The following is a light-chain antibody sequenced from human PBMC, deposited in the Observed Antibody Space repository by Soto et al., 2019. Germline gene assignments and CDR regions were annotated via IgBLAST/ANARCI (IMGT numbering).Light chain of an antibody. CDR2: KAS. V-gene: IGKV1-5*03. Sequence: DIQMTQSPSPLSASVGDRVTITCRASQSISSWLAWYQQKPGKAPKLLIYKASSLESGVPPRFSGSGSGTEFTLTSSSLEPDDFATYDCQQYNSYPWTCGQGTKVEIK. J-gene: IGKJ1*01. CDR1: QSISSW. CDR3: QQYNSYPWT.